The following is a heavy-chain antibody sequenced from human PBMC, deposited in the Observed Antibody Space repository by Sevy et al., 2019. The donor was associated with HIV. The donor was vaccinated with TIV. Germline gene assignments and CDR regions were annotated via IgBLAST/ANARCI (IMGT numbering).Heavy chain of an antibody. CDR2: INPNSGGT. J-gene: IGHJ3*02. D-gene: IGHD1-7*01. Sequence: ASVKVSCKASGYTFTGYYMHWVRQAPGQGLEWMGWINPNSGGTNYAQKFQGRVTMTRDTSISTAYMERSRLRSDDTAVYYCARGPVGETGTTLGWIWGQGTMVTVSS. CDR1: GYTFTGYY. V-gene: IGHV1-2*02. CDR3: ARGPVGETGTTLGWI.